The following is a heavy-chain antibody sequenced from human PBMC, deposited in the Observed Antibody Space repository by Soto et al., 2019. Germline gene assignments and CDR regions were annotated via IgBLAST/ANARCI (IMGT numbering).Heavy chain of an antibody. CDR1: GFSFSINGVA. CDR3: AHKRDVSRGFKY. Sequence: QITLKESGPTLVKPTQTLTLTCTFSGFSFSINGVAVGWIRQPPGQDLEWLALIYWDDDQRYNPSLKNRLTITKDTSRNQVVLTMTNMDPVDTATYYCAHKRDVSRGFKYWGQGTLVTVSS. V-gene: IGHV2-5*02. J-gene: IGHJ4*02. D-gene: IGHD3-10*01. CDR2: IYWDDDQ.